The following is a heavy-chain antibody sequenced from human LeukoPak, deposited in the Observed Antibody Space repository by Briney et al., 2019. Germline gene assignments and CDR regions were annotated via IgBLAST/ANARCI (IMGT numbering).Heavy chain of an antibody. CDR1: GFTFSSYS. D-gene: IGHD6-6*01. CDR3: ARLSTSSSSSF. Sequence: GGSLRLSCAASGFTFSSYSMNWVRQAPGKGLEWVSSISSSSSYICYADSVEGRFTISRDNAKNSLYLQMNSLRAEDTAVYYCARLSTSSSSSFWGQGTLVTVSS. V-gene: IGHV3-21*01. CDR2: ISSSSSYI. J-gene: IGHJ4*02.